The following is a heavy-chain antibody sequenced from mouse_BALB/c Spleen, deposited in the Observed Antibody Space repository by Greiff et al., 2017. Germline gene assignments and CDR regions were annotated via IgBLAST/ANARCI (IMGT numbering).Heavy chain of an antibody. D-gene: IGHD1-1*01. CDR2: IDPANGNT. V-gene: IGHV14-3*02. Sequence: EVMLVESGAELVKPGASVKLSCTASGFNIKDTYMHWVKQRPEQGLEWIGRIDPANGNTKYDPKFQGKATITADTSSNTAYLQLSSLTSEDTAVYYCARYYYGTTAWFAYWGQGTLVTVSA. CDR1: GFNIKDTY. J-gene: IGHJ3*01. CDR3: ARYYYGTTAWFAY.